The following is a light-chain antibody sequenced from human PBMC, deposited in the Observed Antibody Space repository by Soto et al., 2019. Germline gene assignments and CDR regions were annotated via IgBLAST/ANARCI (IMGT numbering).Light chain of an antibody. CDR1: SSDVGGYNY. Sequence: QLVLTQPASVSGSPGQSITISCTGTSSDVGGYNYVSWYQQHAGFAPKLIIYEVSNRPSGVSNRFSGSKSGDTASLTISGLQAEDEADYYCSSYTSTNTLAVFGTGTKLTVL. J-gene: IGLJ1*01. V-gene: IGLV2-14*01. CDR3: SSYTSTNTLAV. CDR2: EVS.